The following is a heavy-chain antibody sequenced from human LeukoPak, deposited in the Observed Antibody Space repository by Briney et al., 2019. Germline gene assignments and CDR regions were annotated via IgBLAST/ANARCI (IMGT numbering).Heavy chain of an antibody. Sequence: GESLKISCKGSGYNFTSYWIGWVRQMPGKGLEWMGIIFPGDSDTRYSPSFQGQVTISADKSISTAYLQWSSLKASDTAMYYCARQASSSWYRGSYYYYYMDVWGKGTTVTVSS. J-gene: IGHJ6*03. CDR2: IFPGDSDT. CDR3: ARQASSSWYRGSYYYYYMDV. V-gene: IGHV5-51*01. CDR1: GYNFTSYW. D-gene: IGHD6-13*01.